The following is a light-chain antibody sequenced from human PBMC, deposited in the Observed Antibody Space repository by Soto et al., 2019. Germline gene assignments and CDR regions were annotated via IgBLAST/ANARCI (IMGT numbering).Light chain of an antibody. J-gene: IGLJ1*01. CDR2: EVS. CDR3: CSYAGSNYV. V-gene: IGLV2-23*02. CDR1: SSDVGNYNL. Sequence: QSVLTQPASVSGSPGQSITISCTGTSSDVGNYNLVSWYQHHPGKAPKLMIYEVSKRPSGVSNRFSGSKSGDTASLTISGLQAEDEADYYCCSYAGSNYVFGTVTKVTV.